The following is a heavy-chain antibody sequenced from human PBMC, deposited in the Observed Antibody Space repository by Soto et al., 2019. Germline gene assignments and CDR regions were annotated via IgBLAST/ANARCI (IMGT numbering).Heavy chain of an antibody. D-gene: IGHD6-19*01. CDR1: GGSISSSSYY. CDR2: IYYSGST. Sequence: SETLSLTCTVSGGSISSSSYYWGWIRQPPGKGLEWIGSIYYSGSTYYNPSLKSRVTISVDTSKNQFSLKLSSVTAADTAVYYCARPRGYSSGWNWFDPWGQGTLVTVSS. V-gene: IGHV4-39*01. J-gene: IGHJ5*02. CDR3: ARPRGYSSGWNWFDP.